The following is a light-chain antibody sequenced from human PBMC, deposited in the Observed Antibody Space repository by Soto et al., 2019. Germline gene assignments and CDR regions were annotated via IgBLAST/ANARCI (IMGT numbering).Light chain of an antibody. V-gene: IGKV3-15*01. Sequence: EIVMTQSPATLSVSPGERATLSCRASQSVSSNLAWYQQKPGQAPRLLIYDASTRATGIPARFSGSGSGTEFTLTISSLQSEDFAIYYCQQYNNWRPFTFGQGTKLDIK. CDR1: QSVSSN. CDR2: DAS. CDR3: QQYNNWRPFT. J-gene: IGKJ2*01.